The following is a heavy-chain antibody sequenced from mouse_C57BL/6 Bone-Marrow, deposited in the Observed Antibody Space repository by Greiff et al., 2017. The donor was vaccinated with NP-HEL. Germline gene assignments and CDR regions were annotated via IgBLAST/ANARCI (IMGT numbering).Heavy chain of an antibody. J-gene: IGHJ2*01. CDR2: IRLKSDNYAT. D-gene: IGHD6-1*01. CDR1: GFTFSNYW. V-gene: IGHV6-3*01. CDR3: TPLAY. Sequence: EVLLVESGGGLVQPGGSMKLSCVASGFTFSNYWMNWVRQSPEQGLEWVAQIRLKSDNYATHYAESVKGRFTISRDDSKSSVYLQMNNLRAEDTGIYYCTPLAYWGQGTTLTVSS.